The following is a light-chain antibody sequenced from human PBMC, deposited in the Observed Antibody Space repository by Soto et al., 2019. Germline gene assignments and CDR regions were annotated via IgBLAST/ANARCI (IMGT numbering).Light chain of an antibody. Sequence: DIQMTQSPSSLSASVGDRVTITCQASQDISNYLNWYQQKPGKVPKLLIFDAYNVETGVPSRFSGSGSGTDFTFTISSLQPEDIGTYYCQQYEDLPLTFGGGTRVEIK. V-gene: IGKV1-33*01. CDR3: QQYEDLPLT. CDR2: DAY. CDR1: QDISNY. J-gene: IGKJ4*01.